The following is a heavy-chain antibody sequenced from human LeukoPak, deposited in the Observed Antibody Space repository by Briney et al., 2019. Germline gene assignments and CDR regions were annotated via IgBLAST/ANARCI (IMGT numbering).Heavy chain of an antibody. CDR2: IYYSGST. D-gene: IGHD2-21*02. CDR3: ARYCGGDCRNYDAFDI. J-gene: IGHJ3*02. CDR1: GGSISSYY. V-gene: IGHV4-59*01. Sequence: PSETLSLTCTVSGGSISSYYWSWIRQPPGKGLEWIGYIYYSGSTNYNPSLKSRVTISVDTSKNQFSLKLSSVTAADTAVYYCARYCGGDCRNYDAFDIWGQGTMVTVSS.